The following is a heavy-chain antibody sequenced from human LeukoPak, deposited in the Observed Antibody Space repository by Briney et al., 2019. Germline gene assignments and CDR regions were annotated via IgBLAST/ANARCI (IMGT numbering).Heavy chain of an antibody. Sequence: GGSLRLSCAASEFTFSSYAMHWVRQAPGKGLEHVSGISSNGGSTYYANSVKGRFTISRDNSKNTLDLQMGSLRAEDMAVYYCARGDYYDSSGYSPFDCWGQGTLVTVSS. CDR3: ARGDYYDSSGYSPFDC. CDR2: ISSNGGST. CDR1: EFTFSSYA. J-gene: IGHJ4*02. D-gene: IGHD3-22*01. V-gene: IGHV3-64*01.